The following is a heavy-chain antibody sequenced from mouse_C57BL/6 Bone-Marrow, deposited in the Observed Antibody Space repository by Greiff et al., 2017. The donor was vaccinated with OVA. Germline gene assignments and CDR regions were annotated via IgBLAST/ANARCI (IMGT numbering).Heavy chain of an antibody. CDR3: ASNRPRGYFAV. CDR2: IWSGGST. J-gene: IGHJ1*03. V-gene: IGHV2-2*01. Sequence: QVQLKESGPGLVQPSQSLSITCTVSGFSLTSYGVHWVRQSPGKGLEWLGVIWSGGSTDYNAAFISRLSISKDNSKSQVFFKMHSLQSDDTALSYFASNRPRGYFAVCRTGTPVTVSS. CDR1: GFSLTSYG.